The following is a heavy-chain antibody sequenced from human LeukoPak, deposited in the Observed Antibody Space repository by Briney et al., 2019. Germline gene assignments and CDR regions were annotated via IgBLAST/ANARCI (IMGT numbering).Heavy chain of an antibody. D-gene: IGHD3-10*01. V-gene: IGHV3-7*04. CDR1: GFIFRNYS. CDR2: IKQDGSEK. CDR3: ARDDNYGSDY. J-gene: IGHJ4*02. Sequence: GGSLRLSCAASGFIFRNYSMSWVRQAPGKGLEWVANIKQDGSEKYYVDSVKGRFTISRDNAKNSLFLQMNTLRADDTAVYYCARDDNYGSDYWGQGTLVTVSS.